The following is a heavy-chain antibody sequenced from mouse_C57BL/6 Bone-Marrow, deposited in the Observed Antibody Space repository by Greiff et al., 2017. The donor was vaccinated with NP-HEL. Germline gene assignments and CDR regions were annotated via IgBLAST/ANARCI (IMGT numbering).Heavy chain of an antibody. J-gene: IGHJ1*03. CDR3: ARSTTVSWYFDV. D-gene: IGHD1-1*01. CDR2: IYPGSGST. CDR1: GYTFTSYW. V-gene: IGHV1-55*01. Sequence: VQLQQPGAELVKPGASVKMSCKASGYTFTSYWITWVKQRPGQGLEWIGDIYPGSGSTNYNEKFKSKATLTVDTSSSTAYMQLSSLTSEDSAVYYCARSTTVSWYFDVWGTGTTVTVSS.